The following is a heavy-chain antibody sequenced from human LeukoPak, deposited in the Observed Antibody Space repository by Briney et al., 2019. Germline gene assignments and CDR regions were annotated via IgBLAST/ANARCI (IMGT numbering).Heavy chain of an antibody. Sequence: SETLSLTCSVSGASISGNTYYWGWIRQSPGKGLEWIGTFYYTGSTYYNPSLKSRITISVDTSMNHFSLKLSSVTAADTAVYYCARANYYDSSGYYYNAFDIWGQGTMVSVSS. J-gene: IGHJ3*02. CDR1: GASISGNTYY. V-gene: IGHV4-39*02. CDR3: ARANYYDSSGYYYNAFDI. CDR2: FYYTGST. D-gene: IGHD3-22*01.